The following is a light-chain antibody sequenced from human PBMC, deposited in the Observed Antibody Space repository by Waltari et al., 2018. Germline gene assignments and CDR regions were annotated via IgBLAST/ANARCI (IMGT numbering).Light chain of an antibody. Sequence: LTQPHSVSVSPGQTARITCSGDALPRQYAYWYHQKPGQAPVLFIYKDNERPSGIPERFSGSSSGTTVTLTISGVQAEDEADYYCQSADSSGTFVVFGGGTRLTVL. CDR1: ALPRQY. J-gene: IGLJ2*01. CDR3: QSADSSGTFVV. V-gene: IGLV3-25*03. CDR2: KDN.